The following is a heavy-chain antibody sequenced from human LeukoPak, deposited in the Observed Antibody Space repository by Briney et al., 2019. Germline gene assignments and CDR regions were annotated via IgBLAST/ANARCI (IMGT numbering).Heavy chain of an antibody. CDR2: IIPIFGTA. CDR1: GGTFSSYA. CDR3: AKEGGLRSSWSFDF. D-gene: IGHD6-13*01. Sequence: GASVKVSCKASGGTFSSYAISWVRQAPGQGLEWMGGIIPIFGTANYAQKFQGRVTITADESTSTAYMELSSLRPEDTAVYYCAKEGGLRSSWSFDFWGQGILVIVSS. J-gene: IGHJ4*02. V-gene: IGHV1-69*13.